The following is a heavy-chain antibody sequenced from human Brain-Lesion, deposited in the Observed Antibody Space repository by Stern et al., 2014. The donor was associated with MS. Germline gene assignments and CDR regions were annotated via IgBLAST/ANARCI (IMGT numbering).Heavy chain of an antibody. J-gene: IGHJ5*02. CDR1: GGTFGTYP. D-gene: IGHD5-18*01. CDR3: AKDGPALVTNWFDP. Sequence: VQLVESGPEVKQPGSSVPVSCKAYGGTFGTYPITWFRQPPGQGLEWLGRITPIFGSPNYAQKFQGRVTITADRSTTTVYMKLSSLKSDDAAVYYCAKDGPALVTNWFDPWGRGTLVTVSS. V-gene: IGHV1-69*06. CDR2: ITPIFGSP.